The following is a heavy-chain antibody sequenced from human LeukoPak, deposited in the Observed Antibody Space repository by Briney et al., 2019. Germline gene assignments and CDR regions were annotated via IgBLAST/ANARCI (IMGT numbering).Heavy chain of an antibody. D-gene: IGHD3-22*01. CDR3: AKDGDSSGYYRYYFDY. CDR2: ISGGGGST. CDR1: GFTFNNFA. Sequence: GRSLRLSCAASGFTFNNFAMSWVRQAPGKGLEWVSAISGGGGSTYYADSVKGRFTISRDSSKNTLYLQMNSLRAEDTAVYFCAKDGDSSGYYRYYFDYWGQGTLVTVSS. V-gene: IGHV3-23*01. J-gene: IGHJ4*02.